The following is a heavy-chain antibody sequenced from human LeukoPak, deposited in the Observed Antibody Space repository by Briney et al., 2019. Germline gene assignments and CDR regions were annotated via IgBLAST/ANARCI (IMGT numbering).Heavy chain of an antibody. V-gene: IGHV3-53*01. CDR1: GFTVSSNY. D-gene: IGHD3-22*01. CDR2: IYSGGST. Sequence: GGSLRLSCAASGFTVSSNYMSWVRQAPGKGLEWVSVIYSGGSTYYADSVKGRFTISRDNSKNTLYLQMNSLRAEDTAVYYCAKAMIVVVIQGGLDYWGQGTLVTVSS. J-gene: IGHJ4*02. CDR3: AKAMIVVVIQGGLDY.